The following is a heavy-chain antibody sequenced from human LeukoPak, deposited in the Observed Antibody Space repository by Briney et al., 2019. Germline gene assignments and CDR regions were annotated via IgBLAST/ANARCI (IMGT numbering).Heavy chain of an antibody. Sequence: SETLSLTCAVYGGSFSGYYWSWIRQPPGKGLEWIGEINHSGSTNYNPSLKSRVTISVDTSKNQFSLKLSSVTAADAAVYYCARGPTEPPYGMDVWGQGTTVTVSS. V-gene: IGHV4-34*01. CDR1: GGSFSGYY. D-gene: IGHD1-1*01. CDR3: ARGPTEPPYGMDV. J-gene: IGHJ6*02. CDR2: INHSGST.